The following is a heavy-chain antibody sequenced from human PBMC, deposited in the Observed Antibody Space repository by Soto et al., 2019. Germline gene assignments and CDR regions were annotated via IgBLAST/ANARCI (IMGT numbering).Heavy chain of an antibody. CDR3: ARGNNYGDCKLDY. J-gene: IGHJ4*02. D-gene: IGHD4-17*01. CDR2: IIPIFGTA. Sequence: SVKVSCKASGGTFSSYAISWVRQAPGQGLEWMGGIIPIFGTANYAQKFQGRVTITADESTSTAYMELSSLRSEDTAVYYCARGNNYGDCKLDYWGQGTLVTVSS. V-gene: IGHV1-69*13. CDR1: GGTFSSYA.